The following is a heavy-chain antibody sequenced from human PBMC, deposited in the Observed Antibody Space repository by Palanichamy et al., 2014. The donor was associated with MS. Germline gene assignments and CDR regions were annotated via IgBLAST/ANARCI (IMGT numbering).Heavy chain of an antibody. J-gene: IGHJ4*02. CDR2: IIASGGST. D-gene: IGHD1-1*01. CDR3: AKEIRTAQLG. Sequence: EVQLLESGGGLVQPGGSLRLSCAASGFTFSNYAMSWVRQAPGKGLEWVSGIIASGGSTFYSDSVKGRFTISRDNSKNTIYLQMNSLRADDTAVYYCAKEIRTAQLGWGQGTLVTVSS. V-gene: IGHV3-23*01. CDR1: GFTFSNYA.